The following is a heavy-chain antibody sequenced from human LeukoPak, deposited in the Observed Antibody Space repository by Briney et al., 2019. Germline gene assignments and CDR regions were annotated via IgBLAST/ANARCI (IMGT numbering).Heavy chain of an antibody. CDR3: ARHGQDYDSSGYFDY. Sequence: GESLQISCKGSGYSFTSYWIGWVRQMPGKGLEWMGIIYPGDSDIRYSPSFQGQVTISADKSISTASLQWSSLKASDTAIYYCARHGQDYDSSGYFDYWGQGTLVTVSS. CDR1: GYSFTSYW. D-gene: IGHD3-22*01. J-gene: IGHJ4*02. CDR2: IYPGDSDI. V-gene: IGHV5-51*01.